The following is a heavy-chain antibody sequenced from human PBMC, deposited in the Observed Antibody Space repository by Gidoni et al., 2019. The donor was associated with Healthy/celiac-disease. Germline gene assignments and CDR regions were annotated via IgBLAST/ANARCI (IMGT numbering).Heavy chain of an antibody. V-gene: IGHV3-30*03. CDR1: GFTFSSYG. CDR3: ARDNTPFDYDSSGYYFDY. D-gene: IGHD3-22*01. Sequence: QVQLVESGGGVVQPGRSLRLSCAASGFTFSSYGMHWVRQAPGKGLEWVAVISYDGSNKYYADSVKGRFTISRDNSKNTLYLQMNSLRAEDTAVYYCARDNTPFDYDSSGYYFDYWGQGTLVTVSS. CDR2: ISYDGSNK. J-gene: IGHJ4*02.